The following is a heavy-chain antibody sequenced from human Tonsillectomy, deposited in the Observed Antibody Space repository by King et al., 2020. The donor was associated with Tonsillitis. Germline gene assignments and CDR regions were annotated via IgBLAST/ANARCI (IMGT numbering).Heavy chain of an antibody. J-gene: IGHJ3*02. V-gene: IGHV1-46*01. D-gene: IGHD3-10*01. CDR2: INPSGGST. Sequence: QLVQSGAEVKKPGASVKISCKSSGYTFTTYYIYWVRKAPGQRLEWMGIINPSGGSTSYAQKFQGRVTMTRDTSTSTVYMELSSLRSEDTAVYYCAREFMVRGVIDAFDIWGQGTMVTVSS. CDR3: AREFMVRGVIDAFDI. CDR1: GYTFTTYY.